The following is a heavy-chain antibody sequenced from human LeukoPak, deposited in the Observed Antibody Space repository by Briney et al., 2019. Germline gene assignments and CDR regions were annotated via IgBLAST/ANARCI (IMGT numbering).Heavy chain of an antibody. CDR3: ARCGYSYASYGMDV. CDR2: ISSSSSYT. V-gene: IGHV3-21*01. CDR1: GFTFSSYS. J-gene: IGHJ6*02. Sequence: PGGSLRLSCAASGFTFSSYSMNWVRQAPGKGLEWVSSISSSSSYTYYADSVKGRFTISRDNAKNSLYLQMNSLRAEDTAVYYCARCGYSYASYGMDVWGQGTTVTVSS. D-gene: IGHD5-18*01.